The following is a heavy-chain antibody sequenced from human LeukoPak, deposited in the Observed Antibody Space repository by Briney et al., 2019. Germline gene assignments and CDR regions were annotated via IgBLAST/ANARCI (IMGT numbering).Heavy chain of an antibody. J-gene: IGHJ4*02. Sequence: GRSLRLSCAASGFTFDDYAMHWVRQAPGKGLEWVSGISWNSGSIGYADSVKGRFTISRDNAKNSLYLQMNSLRAEDTALYYCAKFGGGSGSYSVMWGQGTLVTDSS. CDR2: ISWNSGSI. CDR1: GFTFDDYA. CDR3: AKFGGGSGSYSVM. V-gene: IGHV3-9*01. D-gene: IGHD3-10*01.